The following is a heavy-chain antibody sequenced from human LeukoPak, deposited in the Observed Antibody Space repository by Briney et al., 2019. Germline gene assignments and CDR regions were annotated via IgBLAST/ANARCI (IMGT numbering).Heavy chain of an antibody. J-gene: IGHJ5*02. CDR3: ARGGCSSTSCLVS. V-gene: IGHV3-74*01. CDR1: GFTFSNFW. D-gene: IGHD2-2*01. CDR2: INSDGSDT. Sequence: GGSLRLSCAVSGFTFSNFWMHWVRQAPGKGLVWVSRINSDGSDTNYADSVKGRFTISRDNAKNTLSLQMNSLRPDDTAIYYCARGGCSSTSCLVSWGQGTLVTASS.